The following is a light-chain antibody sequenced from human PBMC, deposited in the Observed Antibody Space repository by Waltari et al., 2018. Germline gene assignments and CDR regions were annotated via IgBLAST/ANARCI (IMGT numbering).Light chain of an antibody. CDR3: QAWDSSTFI. Sequence: SYEVTQPLSVSVSAGQTASITCSGDKLENKHTCWYQQKAGQSPVLVIYLDDKRPSGIPDRFSGSNSGNIATLTISGTQAMDEADYYCQAWDSSTFIFGGGTKLTVL. J-gene: IGLJ2*01. CDR2: LDD. CDR1: KLENKH. V-gene: IGLV3-1*01.